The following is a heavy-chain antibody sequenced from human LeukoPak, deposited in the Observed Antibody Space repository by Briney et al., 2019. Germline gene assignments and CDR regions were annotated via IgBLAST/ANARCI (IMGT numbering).Heavy chain of an antibody. CDR2: MKPNSGNT. V-gene: IGHV1-8*01. Sequence: ASVKVSRKASGYTFTNYDINWVRQATGQGLEWMGYMKPNSGNTGYAQKFQGRVTMTRDTSISTAYMELSSLTSEDTAVYYCATELRWKDHWDQGTLVTVSS. CDR3: ATELRWKDH. D-gene: IGHD4-23*01. J-gene: IGHJ4*02. CDR1: GYTFTNYD.